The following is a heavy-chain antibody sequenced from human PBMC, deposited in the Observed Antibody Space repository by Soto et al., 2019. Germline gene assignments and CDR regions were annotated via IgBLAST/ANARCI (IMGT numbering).Heavy chain of an antibody. CDR1: GFTFSDDG. Sequence: QNQLVQSGAEVKKPGASVRVSCKSSGFTFSDDGFSWVRQAPGRGLEWMGWISAFNGETNYTQKSEGRVAMTTDASSISAYLKMRSMTVDDSGVGYFVRAQQAQLAVPLNFDWRGHASVVTV. CDR2: ISAFNGET. D-gene: IGHD6-13*01. J-gene: IGHJ4*01. V-gene: IGHV1-18*01. CDR3: VRAQQAQLAVPLNFDW.